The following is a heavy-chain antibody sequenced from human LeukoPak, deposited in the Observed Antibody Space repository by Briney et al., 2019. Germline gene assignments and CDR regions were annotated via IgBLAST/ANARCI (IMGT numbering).Heavy chain of an antibody. CDR3: AKGSVVVPAAKDDY. J-gene: IGHJ4*02. V-gene: IGHV3-23*01. D-gene: IGHD2-2*01. CDR2: ISGSGGST. CDR1: GFTFSSYA. Sequence: PGGSLRLSCAASGFTFSSYAMSWVCQAPGKGLEWVSAISGSGGSTYYADSVKGRFTISRDNSKNTLYLQMNSLRAEDTAVYYCAKGSVVVPAAKDDYWGQGTLVTVSS.